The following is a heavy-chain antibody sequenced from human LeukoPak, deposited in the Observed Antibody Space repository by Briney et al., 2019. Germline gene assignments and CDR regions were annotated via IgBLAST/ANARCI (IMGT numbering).Heavy chain of an antibody. V-gene: IGHV3-74*01. Sequence: GGSLRLSCAASGFSVNSNYMSWVRQAPGKGLVWVSLINSDGSSTNYADSVKGRFTISRDNAKNTLYLQMNSLRAEDTAVYYCVRGIAATGNDYWGQGTLVTVSS. CDR2: INSDGSST. CDR3: VRGIAATGNDY. J-gene: IGHJ4*02. D-gene: IGHD6-13*01. CDR1: GFSVNSNY.